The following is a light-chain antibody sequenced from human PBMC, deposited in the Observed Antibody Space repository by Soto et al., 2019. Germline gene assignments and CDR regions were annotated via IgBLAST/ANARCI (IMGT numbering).Light chain of an antibody. CDR2: GAS. J-gene: IGKJ5*01. Sequence: EIVMTQSPATLSVSPGDGATISCRASQSISTNLAWYQQKPGQAPRLLIYGASTRAAGIPARFRGSRSGTEFTLTISSLLSEDFAVYYCQQYDNWPPITFGQGTRLE. V-gene: IGKV3-15*01. CDR1: QSISTN. CDR3: QQYDNWPPIT.